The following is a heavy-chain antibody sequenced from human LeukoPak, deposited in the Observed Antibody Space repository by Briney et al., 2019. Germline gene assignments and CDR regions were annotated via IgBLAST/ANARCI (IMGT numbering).Heavy chain of an antibody. D-gene: IGHD3-10*01. CDR3: ARGALYGSGSLSYYYYYYMDV. Sequence: PSETLSLTCAVYGGSFSGYYWSWIRQPPGKGLEWIGEINHSGSTSYNPSLKSRVTMSVDTSKNQFSLKLSSVTAADTAVYYCARGALYGSGSLSYYYYYYMDVWGKGTTVTISS. V-gene: IGHV4-34*01. CDR2: INHSGST. J-gene: IGHJ6*03. CDR1: GGSFSGYY.